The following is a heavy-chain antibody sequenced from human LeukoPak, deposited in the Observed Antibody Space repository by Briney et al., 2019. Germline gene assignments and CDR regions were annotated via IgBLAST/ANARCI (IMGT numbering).Heavy chain of an antibody. CDR2: FFYSGST. V-gene: IGHV4-59*08. CDR1: GVSINKYD. D-gene: IGHD2-2*01. Sequence: SETLSLTCTVSGVSINKYDWNWVRQPPGKGLEWSGYFFYSGSTRYNPSLKSRVTISGDMSNNQFSLRLTSLTAADTAVYYCARNAGTKDYYYGMDVWGQGTTVIVSS. J-gene: IGHJ6*02. CDR3: ARNAGTKDYYYGMDV.